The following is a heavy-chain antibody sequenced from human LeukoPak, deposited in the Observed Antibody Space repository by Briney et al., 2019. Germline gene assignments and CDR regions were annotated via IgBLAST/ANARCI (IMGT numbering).Heavy chain of an antibody. CDR1: GGSISSGGYY. D-gene: IGHD3-10*01. CDR3: ARMVRGVCFDY. CDR2: IYYSGST. Sequence: SETLSLTCTVSGGSISSGGYYWSWIRQHPGKGLEWIGYIYYSGSTYYNPSLKSRVTISVDTSKNQFSLKLSSVTAADTAVYYCARMVRGVCFDYWGQGTLVTVSS. J-gene: IGHJ4*02. V-gene: IGHV4-31*03.